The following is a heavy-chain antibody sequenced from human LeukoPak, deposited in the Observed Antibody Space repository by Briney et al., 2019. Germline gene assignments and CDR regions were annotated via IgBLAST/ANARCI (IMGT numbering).Heavy chain of an antibody. CDR1: GGPIGIDY. V-gene: IGHV4-30-2*01. J-gene: IGHJ3*02. Sequence: SETLSLTCTVSGGPIGIDYWTWIRQPPGKGLEWIGYIYHRGTTYYNPSLESRVTISVDRSKNQFSLKLSSVTAADTAMFYCARVVELPPGGDDAFDIWGQGTMVTVSS. CDR2: IYHRGTT. CDR3: ARVVELPPGGDDAFDI. D-gene: IGHD1-26*01.